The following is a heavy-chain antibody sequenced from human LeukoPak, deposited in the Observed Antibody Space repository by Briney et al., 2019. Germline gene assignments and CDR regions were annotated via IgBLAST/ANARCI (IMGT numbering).Heavy chain of an antibody. CDR1: GFTFSSYA. CDR3: AGGGGWY. D-gene: IGHD2-15*01. J-gene: IGHJ4*02. V-gene: IGHV3-20*04. CDR2: INWNGGST. Sequence: VGSLRLSRAASGFTFSSYAMSWVPQALGKGLEWVSDINWNGGSTGYADSVKGRFTISRDNAKNSLYLQMNSLIAEDTALYYCAGGGGWYWGQGTLVTVSS.